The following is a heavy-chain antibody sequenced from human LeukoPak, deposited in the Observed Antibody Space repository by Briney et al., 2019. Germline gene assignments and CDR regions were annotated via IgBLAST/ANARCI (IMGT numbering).Heavy chain of an antibody. Sequence: GGSLRLSCAAPGFTVSSNYMSWVRQAPGKGLEWVSVIYSGGSTYYADSVKGRFTISRDNSKNTLYLQMKSLRAEDTAVYYCARETYYSDSSGYYSPIYWGQGTLVTVSS. CDR2: IYSGGST. D-gene: IGHD3-22*01. J-gene: IGHJ4*02. V-gene: IGHV3-66*02. CDR1: GFTVSSNY. CDR3: ARETYYSDSSGYYSPIY.